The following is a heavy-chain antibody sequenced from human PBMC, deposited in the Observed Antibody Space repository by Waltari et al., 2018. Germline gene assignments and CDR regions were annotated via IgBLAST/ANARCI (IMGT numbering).Heavy chain of an antibody. V-gene: IGHV4-4*02. Sequence: QVQLQESGPGLVKPSGTLSLTCAVSGASFSSRDWWSWVRQPPGKGLEWLGEIYRDGSTLYNPSLRGRVTISGDQTNNLFSLKVTSMTAADTAVYYCVGQSINVVFDSWGPGTLVTVSS. CDR1: GASFSSRDW. CDR2: IYRDGST. D-gene: IGHD2-21*01. J-gene: IGHJ4*02. CDR3: VGQSINVVFDS.